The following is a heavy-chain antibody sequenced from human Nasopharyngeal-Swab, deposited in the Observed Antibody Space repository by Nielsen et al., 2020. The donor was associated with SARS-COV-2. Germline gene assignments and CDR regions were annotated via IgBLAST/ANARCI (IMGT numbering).Heavy chain of an antibody. CDR1: GGSFSGYS. Sequence: GSLRLSCAVYGGSFSGYSWSWIRQLPGKGLEWIGEINHSRSTNYNPSLKSRVTISVDTSKNQFSLKLSSVTAADTAVYYCARVPRVSLGGVIVNFFDYWGQGTLVTVSS. CDR3: ARVPRVSLGGVIVNFFDY. D-gene: IGHD3-16*02. J-gene: IGHJ4*02. V-gene: IGHV4-34*01. CDR2: INHSRST.